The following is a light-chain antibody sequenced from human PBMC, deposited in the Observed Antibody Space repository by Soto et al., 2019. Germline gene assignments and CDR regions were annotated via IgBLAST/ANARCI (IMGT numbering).Light chain of an antibody. CDR3: QQYGSSPHNVWT. CDR1: QSVSSSY. Sequence: EIVLTQSPGTLSLSPGERATLSCRASQSVSSSYLAWYQQKPGQAPRLLIYGASSRATGIPDRFSGSGSGTDFTLTISRLEPEDFAVYYCQQYGSSPHNVWTFGQGTKVEIK. CDR2: GAS. J-gene: IGKJ1*01. V-gene: IGKV3-20*01.